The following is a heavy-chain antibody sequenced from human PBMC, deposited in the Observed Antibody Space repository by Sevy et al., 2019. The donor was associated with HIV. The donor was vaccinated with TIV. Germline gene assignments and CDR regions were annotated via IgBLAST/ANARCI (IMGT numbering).Heavy chain of an antibody. D-gene: IGHD3-10*01. Sequence: SETLSLTCIVSGGTIGRNSYDWGWIRQSPGKGLEWIGSIFFSGRTNYATSLKSRVTISVDKSKNQLSLQMRSVTATDTALYYCARHGGLVDRGFDYWGQRTLVTVSS. CDR3: ARHGGLVDRGFDY. V-gene: IGHV4-39*01. J-gene: IGHJ4*02. CDR2: IFFSGRT. CDR1: GGTIGRNSYD.